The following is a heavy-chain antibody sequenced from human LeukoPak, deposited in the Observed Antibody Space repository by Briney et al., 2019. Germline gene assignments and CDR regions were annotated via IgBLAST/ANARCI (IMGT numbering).Heavy chain of an antibody. CDR1: GDSISSGDYY. CDR2: IYYSGST. CDR3: ARLMVDYYGSGRGLYNWFDP. V-gene: IGHV4-39*01. D-gene: IGHD3-10*01. Sequence: SETLSLTCTVSGDSISSGDYYWSWIRQPPGKGLEWIGSIYYSGSTYYNPSLKSRVTISVDTSKNQFSLKLSSVTAADTAVYYCARLMVDYYGSGRGLYNWFDPWGQGTLVTVSS. J-gene: IGHJ5*02.